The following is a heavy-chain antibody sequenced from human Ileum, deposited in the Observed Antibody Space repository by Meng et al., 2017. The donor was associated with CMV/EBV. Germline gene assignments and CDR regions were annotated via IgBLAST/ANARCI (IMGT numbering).Heavy chain of an antibody. J-gene: IGHJ6*02. V-gene: IGHV1-18*01. CDR1: GYTFTSYD. D-gene: IGHD2-2*02. Sequence: ASVKVSCKASGYTFTSYDISWVRQAPGQGLEWMGWISAYNGNTNYAQKLQGRVTMTTDTSTSTAYMELRSLRSDDTARYYCARDQDCRSTSCYTSGTEDDWGQGTTVTVSS. CDR2: ISAYNGNT. CDR3: ARDQDCRSTSCYTSGTEDD.